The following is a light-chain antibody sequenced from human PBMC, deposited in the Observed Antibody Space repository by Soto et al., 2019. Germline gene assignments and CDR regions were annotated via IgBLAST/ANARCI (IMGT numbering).Light chain of an antibody. CDR1: QTVNTY. V-gene: IGKV1-33*01. Sequence: DVQMTQSPSTLSASIGDRVTLSCRASQTVNTYLAWYQQKPGKAPKLLIYTASNLETGVPSRFSGSGSGTDFTLTISSLQPEDFATYHCQHYDNLPFTFGPGTKVDI. CDR3: QHYDNLPFT. J-gene: IGKJ3*01. CDR2: TAS.